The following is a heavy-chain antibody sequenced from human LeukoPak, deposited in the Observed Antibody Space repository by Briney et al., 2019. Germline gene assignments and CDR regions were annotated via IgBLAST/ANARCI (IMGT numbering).Heavy chain of an antibody. Sequence: GASVKVSCKASGYTFSSYGISWVRQAPGQGLEWMGWISTYNGNTNYPQKLQGRLSMTTDTSTSTAYMVLRSLRSDDTAVYYCARDIYDYVWGSYRPLVDGWDIWGQGTMVTVSS. V-gene: IGHV1-18*01. J-gene: IGHJ3*02. D-gene: IGHD3-16*02. CDR2: ISTYNGNT. CDR1: GYTFSSYG. CDR3: ARDIYDYVWGSYRPLVDGWDI.